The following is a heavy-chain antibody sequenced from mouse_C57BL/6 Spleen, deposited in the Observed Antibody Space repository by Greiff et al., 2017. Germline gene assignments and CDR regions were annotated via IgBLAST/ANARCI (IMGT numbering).Heavy chain of an antibody. Sequence: QVQLQQSGAELVRPGSSVKLSCKASGYTFTSYWLAWVKQRPGQGLEWIGNIYPSDSETHYNQKFKDHATLTVDKSSSTAYMQLSSLTSEDSAGYYCARGGYDFHWYCEVWGTGTTVTGSS. CDR2: IYPSDSET. CDR3: ARGGYDFHWYCEV. CDR1: GYTFTSYW. D-gene: IGHD2-4*01. V-gene: IGHV1-61*01. J-gene: IGHJ1*03.